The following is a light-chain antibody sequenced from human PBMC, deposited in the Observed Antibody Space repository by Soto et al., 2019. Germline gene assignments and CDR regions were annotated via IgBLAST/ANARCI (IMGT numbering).Light chain of an antibody. J-gene: IGKJ5*01. V-gene: IGKV1-9*01. CDR2: AAS. CDR3: QQLNSYPIT. Sequence: DIQLTRSPSFLSASVGDRVTITCRASQGLSSDLAWYQQKPGKAPKLLTYAASTLQSGVPSRFSGSGSGTEFTLTISSLQPEDFATYYCQQLNSYPITFGQGTRLEIK. CDR1: QGLSSD.